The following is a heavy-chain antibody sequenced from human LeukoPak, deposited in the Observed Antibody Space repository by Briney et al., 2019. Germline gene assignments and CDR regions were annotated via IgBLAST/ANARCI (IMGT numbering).Heavy chain of an antibody. CDR3: ARVRITIFGVVISSVVHDY. J-gene: IGHJ4*02. Sequence: SETLSLTCAVYGGSFSGYYWSWIRQPPGKGLEGIGEINHSGSTNYNPSLKSRVTISVDTSKNQFSLKLSSVTAADTAVYYCARVRITIFGVVISSVVHDYWGQGTLVTVSS. CDR2: INHSGST. V-gene: IGHV4-34*01. D-gene: IGHD3-3*01. CDR1: GGSFSGYY.